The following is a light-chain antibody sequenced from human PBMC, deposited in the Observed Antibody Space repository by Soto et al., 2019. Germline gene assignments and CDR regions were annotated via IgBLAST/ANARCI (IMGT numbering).Light chain of an antibody. CDR1: QSINNY. Sequence: DIELTQSPCLLSASVGGRVTSTCRASQSINNYLAWYQQKPGKAPNLLIYATSTLQSGVPSRFSGSGSGTEFTLTISSLQPEDFAAYYCQKVNSYPLTFGGGTKVDIK. J-gene: IGKJ4*01. CDR2: ATS. CDR3: QKVNSYPLT. V-gene: IGKV1-9*01.